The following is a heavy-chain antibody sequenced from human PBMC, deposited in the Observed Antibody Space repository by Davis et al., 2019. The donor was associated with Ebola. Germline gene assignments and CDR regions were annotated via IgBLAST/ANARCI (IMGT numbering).Heavy chain of an antibody. J-gene: IGHJ4*02. CDR3: ARQARLSLDY. CDR2: VSYIGGMYSTAM. CDR1: GGSISSSSYY. D-gene: IGHD6-19*01. V-gene: IGHV4-39*01. Sequence: MPSETLSLTCTVSGGSISSSSYYWDWIRQPPGKGLEWIGSVSYIGGMYSTAMYYNASLKSRVTISADASKNQFSLDLVSVTAADTAVYYCARQARLSLDYWGQGTLVTVSS.